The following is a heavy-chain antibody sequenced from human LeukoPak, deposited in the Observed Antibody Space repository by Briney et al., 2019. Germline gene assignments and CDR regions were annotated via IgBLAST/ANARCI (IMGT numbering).Heavy chain of an antibody. J-gene: IGHJ4*02. D-gene: IGHD2-15*01. Sequence: GRSLRLSCAASGFTFSSYAMHWVRQAPGKGLEWVAVISYDGSSKYYADSVKGRFTISRDNSKNTLYLQMNSLRAEDTAVYYCARETVVVAATRLDYWGQGTLVTVSS. V-gene: IGHV3-30-3*01. CDR2: ISYDGSSK. CDR1: GFTFSSYA. CDR3: ARETVVVAATRLDY.